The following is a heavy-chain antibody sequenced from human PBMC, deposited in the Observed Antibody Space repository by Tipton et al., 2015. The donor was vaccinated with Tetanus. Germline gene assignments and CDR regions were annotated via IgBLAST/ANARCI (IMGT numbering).Heavy chain of an antibody. V-gene: IGHV3-21*06. CDR1: GFTFSDSA. D-gene: IGHD1-26*01. CDR2: ISNSGSHM. Sequence: GSLRLSCAASGFTFSDSAMNWVRQAPGKGLEWVSSISNSGSHMYYAESVRGRFSISRDNSKNSLYLQMNTLRADDTALYYCARERSSGFFDTWGRGTLFTVSS. J-gene: IGHJ5*02. CDR3: ARERSSGFFDT.